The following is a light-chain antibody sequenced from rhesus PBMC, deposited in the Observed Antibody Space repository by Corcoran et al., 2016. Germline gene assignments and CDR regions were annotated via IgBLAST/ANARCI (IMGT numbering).Light chain of an antibody. Sequence: DIQMTQSPSALSASVGDRVTISCRASQNIYSNLAWYQQKPGKAPKLLIYAASSLQTGIPFRFSGSGSGTDFTLTISSLQPEDSAAYYCQHYYDNPYSFGQGTKVEIK. CDR1: QNIYSN. CDR2: AAS. V-gene: IGKV1S12*01. CDR3: QHYYDNPYS. J-gene: IGKJ2*01.